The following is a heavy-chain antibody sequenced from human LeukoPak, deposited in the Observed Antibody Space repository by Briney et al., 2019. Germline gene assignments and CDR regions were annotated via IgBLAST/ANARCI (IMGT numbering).Heavy chain of an antibody. Sequence: QPGGSLRLSCAASGFTFSSYAMHWVRQAPGKGLEWVAVISYDGSNKYYADSVKGRFTISRDNSKNTLYLQMNSLRAEDTAVYYCAKDDSGYYSHFDYWGQGTLVTVSS. CDR3: AKDDSGYYSHFDY. D-gene: IGHD3-22*01. J-gene: IGHJ4*02. CDR2: ISYDGSNK. CDR1: GFTFSSYA. V-gene: IGHV3-30-3*01.